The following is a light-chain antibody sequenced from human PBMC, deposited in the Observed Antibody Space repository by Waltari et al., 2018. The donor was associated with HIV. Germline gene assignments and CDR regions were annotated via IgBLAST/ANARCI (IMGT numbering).Light chain of an antibody. CDR2: GAS. J-gene: IGKJ1*01. Sequence: AIRMTQSPSSFSASTGDRVSITCRASQSISSYLAWYQQKPGKAPKLLIYGASTLQSAVPSRFSGSGSGTNFTLTISCLQSEDFATYFCQQYYTNPWTFGQGTKVEIK. CDR1: QSISSY. CDR3: QQYYTNPWT. V-gene: IGKV1-8*01.